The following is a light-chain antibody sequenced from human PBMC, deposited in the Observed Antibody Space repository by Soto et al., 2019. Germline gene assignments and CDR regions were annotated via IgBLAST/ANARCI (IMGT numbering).Light chain of an antibody. CDR3: SSYTGSSTFV. V-gene: IGLV2-14*01. CDR1: SSDVGGYDY. CDR2: DVN. J-gene: IGLJ1*01. Sequence: QSAMTQPACVSGSPGQSITISCTGTSSDVGGYDYVSWYQQLPGKAPKLLIYDVNNRPSGVSHRFSGSKSGNTASLTISGLQAEDEADYYCSSYTGSSTFVFGTGTKLTV.